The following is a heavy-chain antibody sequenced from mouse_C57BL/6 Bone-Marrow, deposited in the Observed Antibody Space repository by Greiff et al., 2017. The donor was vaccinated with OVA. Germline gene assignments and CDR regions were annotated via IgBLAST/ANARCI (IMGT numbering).Heavy chain of an antibody. Sequence: VQLKESGPELVKPGASVKISCKASGYSFTDYNMNWVKQSNGKSLEWIGVINPNYGTTSYNQKFKGKATLTVDQSSSTAYMQLNSLTSEDSAVYYCARSGDYYDYGHWYFDVWGTGTTVTVSS. J-gene: IGHJ1*03. D-gene: IGHD2-4*01. CDR1: GYSFTDYN. CDR2: INPNYGTT. CDR3: ARSGDYYDYGHWYFDV. V-gene: IGHV1-39*01.